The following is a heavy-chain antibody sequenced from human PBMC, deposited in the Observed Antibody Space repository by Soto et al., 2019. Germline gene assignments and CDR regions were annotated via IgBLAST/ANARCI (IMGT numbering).Heavy chain of an antibody. D-gene: IGHD3-3*01. Sequence: QVQLVQSGAEVKKPGASVKVSCKASGYTFTSYSIHWVRQAPGQRLEWMGWINAGNGNTKYSQKLQGRLTITRDTSANTAYMELSSLTSEDTAVYYCAREHDFWSHYCFDYWGQGTLVTVSS. V-gene: IGHV1-3*01. J-gene: IGHJ4*02. CDR1: GYTFTSYS. CDR3: AREHDFWSHYCFDY. CDR2: INAGNGNT.